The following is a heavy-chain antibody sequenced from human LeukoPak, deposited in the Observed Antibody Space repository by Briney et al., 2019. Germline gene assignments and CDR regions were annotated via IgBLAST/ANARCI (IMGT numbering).Heavy chain of an antibody. CDR3: ARPKAQYQLLDYYFDY. CDR2: ISYDGSNK. D-gene: IGHD2-2*01. V-gene: IGHV3-30-3*01. CDR1: GFTFSSYA. Sequence: GGSLRLSCAASGFTFSSYAMHWVRQAPGKGLEWVAVISYDGSNKYYADYVKGRFTISRDNSKNTLYLQMNSLRAEDTAVYYCARPKAQYQLLDYYFDYWGQGTLVTVSS. J-gene: IGHJ4*02.